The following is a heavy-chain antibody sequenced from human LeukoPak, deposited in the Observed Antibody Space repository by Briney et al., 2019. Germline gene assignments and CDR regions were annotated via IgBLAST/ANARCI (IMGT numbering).Heavy chain of an antibody. CDR3: AKANGDYYCYYMDV. V-gene: IGHV3-23*01. CDR1: GFTFSSYD. CDR2: ISGSGDST. J-gene: IGHJ6*03. D-gene: IGHD2-8*01. Sequence: GGSLRLSCAASGFTFSSYDMSWVRQAPGKGLEWVSAISGSGDSTYYADSAKGRFTISRDNSKNTLYLQMNSLRAEDTAVYYCAKANGDYYCYYMDVWGKGTTVTVSS.